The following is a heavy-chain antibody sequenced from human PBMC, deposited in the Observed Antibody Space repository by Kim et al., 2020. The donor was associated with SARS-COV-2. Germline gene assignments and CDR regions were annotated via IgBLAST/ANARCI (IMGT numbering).Heavy chain of an antibody. CDR3: ARGEDRWGYADT. Sequence: YYITSVTGRFTLSRDNSKTPLYLQMGSVRAEDMAVYYCARGEDRWGYADTWGQGTLVPVSS. J-gene: IGHJ4*02. V-gene: IGHV3-64*01. D-gene: IGHD4-17*01.